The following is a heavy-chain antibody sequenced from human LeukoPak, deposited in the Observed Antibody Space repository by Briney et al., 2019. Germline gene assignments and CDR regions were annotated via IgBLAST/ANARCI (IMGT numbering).Heavy chain of an antibody. J-gene: IGHJ4*02. CDR3: AREPESDIVVGPAARLDY. CDR2: ISSSGSTI. V-gene: IGHV3-11*01. Sequence: GGSLRLSCAASGFTFSDYYMSGIRQPPGKALEGVSYISSSGSTIYYADSVKGRFTISRDNAKNSLYLQMNSLRAEDTAVYYCAREPESDIVVGPAARLDYWGQGTLVTVSS. CDR1: GFTFSDYY. D-gene: IGHD2-2*01.